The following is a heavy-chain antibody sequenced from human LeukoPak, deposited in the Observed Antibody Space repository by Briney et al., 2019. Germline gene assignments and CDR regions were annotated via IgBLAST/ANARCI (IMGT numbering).Heavy chain of an antibody. CDR1: GFTFSSYW. J-gene: IGHJ4*02. D-gene: IGHD6-13*01. CDR3: ARGGRSSSWFWEY. Sequence: GGSLRLSCAASGFTFSSYWMSWVRQAPGKGLEWVANIKQDGSEKYYVDSVKGRFTISRDNAKNSLYLQMNSLRAEDTAVYYCARGGRSSSWFWEYWGQGTLVTVSS. CDR2: IKQDGSEK. V-gene: IGHV3-7*01.